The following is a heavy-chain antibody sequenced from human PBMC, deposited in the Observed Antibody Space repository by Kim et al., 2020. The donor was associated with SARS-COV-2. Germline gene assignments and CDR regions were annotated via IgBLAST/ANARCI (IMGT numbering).Heavy chain of an antibody. CDR1: GFSFRSYG. V-gene: IGHV3-30*03. CDR3: VRGAAVTLTSTELYYFDL. Sequence: GGSLRLSCSASGFSFRSYGMHWVRQAPGKGLEWVSIISYGGANRYYADSVRGRFTISRDKSKNTVFLQMNSLGTDDSAVYYCVRGAAVTLTSTELYYFDLWGQGILHTVSS. CDR2: ISYGGANR. D-gene: IGHD2-15*01. J-gene: IGHJ4*02.